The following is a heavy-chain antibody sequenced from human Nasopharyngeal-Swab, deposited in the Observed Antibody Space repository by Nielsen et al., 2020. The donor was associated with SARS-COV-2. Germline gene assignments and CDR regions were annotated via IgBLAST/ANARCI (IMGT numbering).Heavy chain of an antibody. V-gene: IGHV2-26*01. Sequence: RQAPGKALEWLAHIFSNEEKSYSTTLKSRPTIPKDTSKSQVVLTMTNIDPVDTATYYCARSQGGYSSGWYLWDYWGQGTLVTVSS. J-gene: IGHJ4*02. CDR2: IFSNEEK. CDR3: ARSQGGYSSGWYLWDY. D-gene: IGHD6-19*01.